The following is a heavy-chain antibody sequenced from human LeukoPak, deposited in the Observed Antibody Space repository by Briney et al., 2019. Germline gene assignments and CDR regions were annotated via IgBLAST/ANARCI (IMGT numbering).Heavy chain of an antibody. J-gene: IGHJ4*02. Sequence: PSETLSLTGRVSDGAISSYYWSGIRQPAGKGLDGIGRIHTTGGTRDNPSLTSRIPMSLDESKNQSTLTMSSVTAADTAVYYCARDLALGYCPSSSCSSPLFDFWGQGALVTVSS. D-gene: IGHD2-2*01. V-gene: IGHV4-4*07. CDR1: DGAISSYY. CDR2: IHTTGGT. CDR3: ARDLALGYCPSSSCSSPLFDF.